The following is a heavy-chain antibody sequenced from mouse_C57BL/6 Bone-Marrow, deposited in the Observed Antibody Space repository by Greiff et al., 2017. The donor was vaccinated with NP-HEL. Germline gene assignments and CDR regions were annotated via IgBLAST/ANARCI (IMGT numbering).Heavy chain of an antibody. CDR2: IHPSDSDT. J-gene: IGHJ3*01. CDR1: GYTFTSYW. Sequence: VQLQQPGAELVKPGASVKVSCKASGYTFTSYWMHWVPPSPGQGLEWIGRIHPSDSDTNYTHKFKGKATLTVDKSSSTAYMQLSSLTSEDSAVYYCTRDYDGAWFAYWGQGTLVTVSA. CDR3: TRDYDGAWFAY. D-gene: IGHD2-4*01. V-gene: IGHV1-74*01.